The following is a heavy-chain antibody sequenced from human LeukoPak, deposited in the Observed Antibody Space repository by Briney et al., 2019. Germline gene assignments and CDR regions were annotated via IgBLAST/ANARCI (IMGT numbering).Heavy chain of an antibody. V-gene: IGHV1-46*01. CDR1: GYTFTSYY. CDR2: INPSGGST. Sequence: GASVKVSCKASGYTFTSYYMHWVRQAPGQGLEWMGIINPSGGSTSYAQKFQGRVTITADESTSTAYMELSSLRSEDTAVYYCASCLRDLIVGASPAYYYYMDVWGKGTTVTVSS. J-gene: IGHJ6*03. CDR3: ASCLRDLIVGASPAYYYYMDV. D-gene: IGHD1-26*01.